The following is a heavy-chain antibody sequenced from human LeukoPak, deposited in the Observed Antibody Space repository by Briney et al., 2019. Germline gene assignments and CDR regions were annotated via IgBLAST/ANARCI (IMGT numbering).Heavy chain of an antibody. CDR3: ARVRYSSSRYNNDAFDI. Sequence: ASVKVSCKASGYTFTSYDINWVRQATGQGLEWMGWMNPNSGNTGYAQKFQGRVTMTRNTSISTAYMELSSLRSEDTAVYYCARVRYSSSRYNNDAFDIWGQGTMVTVSS. V-gene: IGHV1-8*01. CDR1: GYTFTSYD. CDR2: MNPNSGNT. D-gene: IGHD6-13*01. J-gene: IGHJ3*02.